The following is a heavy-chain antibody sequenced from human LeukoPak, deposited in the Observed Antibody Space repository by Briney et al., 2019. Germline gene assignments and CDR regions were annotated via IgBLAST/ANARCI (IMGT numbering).Heavy chain of an antibody. CDR1: GFTFRDYY. J-gene: IGHJ3*02. CDR2: ISSSGSTI. V-gene: IGHV3-11*04. D-gene: IGHD6-25*01. CDR3: SRWGSELPDDGFDI. Sequence: PGGSLRLFCGASGFTFRDYYMSWIRQAPGKGLVWVSYISSSGSTIYYADSVKGRFTISRDNAKNSLYLQMNSLRAEDTAVYYCSRWGSELPDDGFDIWGQGAMVTVSS.